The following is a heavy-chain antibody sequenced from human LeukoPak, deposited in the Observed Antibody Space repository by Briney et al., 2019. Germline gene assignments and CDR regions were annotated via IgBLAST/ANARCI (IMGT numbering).Heavy chain of an antibody. CDR1: GFTFSSYA. Sequence: GGSLRLSCAASGFTFSSYAMSWVRQVPGKGLEWVSGIGGSGGSTYYADSVKGRFTISRDNSKNTLYLQMNSLRAEDTAVYYCAKGTGYSSGWYTSWGQGTLVTVSS. V-gene: IGHV3-23*01. CDR3: AKGTGYSSGWYTS. J-gene: IGHJ4*02. D-gene: IGHD6-19*01. CDR2: IGGSGGST.